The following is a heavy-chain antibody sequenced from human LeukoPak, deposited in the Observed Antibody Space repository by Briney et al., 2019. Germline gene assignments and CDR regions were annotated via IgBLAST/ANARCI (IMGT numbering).Heavy chain of an antibody. D-gene: IGHD4-17*01. CDR2: IYEVGSRT. V-gene: IGHV3-74*01. CDR3: ARALYGDSVGADT. CDR1: GFTFSNYW. Sequence: PGGSLRLSCAASGFTFSNYWMYWVRQAPGKGLLWVSRIYEVGSRTIYADFVKGRLTISRDNTKTTLYLQMTALRAEDTAVYYCARALYGDSVGADTWGQGSLVTVSS. J-gene: IGHJ5*02.